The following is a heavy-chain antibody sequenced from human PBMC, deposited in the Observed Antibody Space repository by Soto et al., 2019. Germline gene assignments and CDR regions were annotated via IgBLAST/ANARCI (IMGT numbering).Heavy chain of an antibody. V-gene: IGHV1-18*01. Sequence: QVQLVQSGAEVKKPGASVKVSCKASGYTFTSYGISWVRQAPGQGLEWMGWISAYNRNTNYAQRLQGRVTMTTDTSTSTASMELMSLRSDDTAVYYCARVIAAAADFDYWGQGTLVTVSS. CDR3: ARVIAAAADFDY. CDR1: GYTFTSYG. CDR2: ISAYNRNT. J-gene: IGHJ4*02. D-gene: IGHD6-13*01.